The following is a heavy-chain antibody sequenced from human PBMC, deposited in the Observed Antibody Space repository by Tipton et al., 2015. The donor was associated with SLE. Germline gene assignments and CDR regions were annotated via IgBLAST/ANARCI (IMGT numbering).Heavy chain of an antibody. J-gene: IGHJ5*02. CDR3: ARVHLAARGWFDP. Sequence: TLSLTCAVYGGSFSGYYWSWIRQPPGEGLEWIGEINHSGSTNYNPSLKSRVTISVDTSKNQFSLKLSSVTAADTAVYYCARVHLAARGWFDPWGQGTLVTVSS. V-gene: IGHV4-34*01. CDR2: INHSGST. CDR1: GGSFSGYY. D-gene: IGHD6-13*01.